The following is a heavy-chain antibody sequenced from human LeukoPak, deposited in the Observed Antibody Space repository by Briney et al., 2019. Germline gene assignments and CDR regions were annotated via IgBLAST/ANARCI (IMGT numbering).Heavy chain of an antibody. CDR2: IYYTGST. CDR3: ARRGGSGRAFDY. J-gene: IGHJ4*02. CDR1: GASISGGTYY. V-gene: IGHV4-39*01. Sequence: PSETLSLTCSVSGASISGGTYYWGWIRQPPGKGLEWIGSIYYTGSTYDNPSLKSRVTISVDTSKNQFSLKLSSATAADTAVYYCARRGGSGRAFDYWGQGTLVTVSS. D-gene: IGHD1-26*01.